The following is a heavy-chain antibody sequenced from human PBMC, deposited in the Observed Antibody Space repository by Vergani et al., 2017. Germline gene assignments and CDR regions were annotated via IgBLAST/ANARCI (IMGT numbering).Heavy chain of an antibody. CDR3: TKGSRGYTGYFFDY. Sequence: AQLVESGGGLVKPGGSLRLSCTASGFRVSDYYMNWVRQAPGRGLEWVSIISDNGGTTYYADSVKGRFTISRDNSKDTLHLQMNSLRADDTAVYYCTKGSRGYTGYFFDYWGQGTLATVSS. CDR1: GFRVSDYY. J-gene: IGHJ4*02. D-gene: IGHD5-12*01. CDR2: ISDNGGTT. V-gene: IGHV3-23*04.